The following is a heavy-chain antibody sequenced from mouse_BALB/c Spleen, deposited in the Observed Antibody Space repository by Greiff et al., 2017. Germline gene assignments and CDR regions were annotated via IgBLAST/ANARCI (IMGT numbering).Heavy chain of an antibody. CDR2: IYPGNVNT. D-gene: IGHD1-1*01. Sequence: VQVVESGPELVKPGASVRISCKASGYTFTSYYIHWVKQRPGQGLEWIGWIYPGNVNTKYNEKFKGKATLTADKSSSTAYMQLSSLTSEDSAVYFCARGYYGSYAMDYWGQGTSVTVSA. J-gene: IGHJ4*01. CDR1: GYTFTSYY. CDR3: ARGYYGSYAMDY. V-gene: IGHV1S56*01.